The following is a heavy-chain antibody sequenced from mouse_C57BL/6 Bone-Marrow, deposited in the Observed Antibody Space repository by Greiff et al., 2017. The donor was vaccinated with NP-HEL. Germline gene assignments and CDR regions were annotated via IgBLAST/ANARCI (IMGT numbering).Heavy chain of an antibody. J-gene: IGHJ3*01. V-gene: IGHV5-17*01. CDR1: GFTFSDYG. Sequence: DVKLVESGGGLVKPGGSLKLSCAASGFTFSDYGMHWVRQAPEKGLEWVAYISSGSSTIYYADTVKGRFTISRDNAKNTLFLQMTSLRSEDTAMYYCAKHYDGYYLFAYWGQGTLVTVSA. D-gene: IGHD2-3*01. CDR2: ISSGSSTI. CDR3: AKHYDGYYLFAY.